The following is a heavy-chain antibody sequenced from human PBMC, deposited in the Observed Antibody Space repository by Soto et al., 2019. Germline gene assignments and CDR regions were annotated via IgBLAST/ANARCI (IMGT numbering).Heavy chain of an antibody. J-gene: IGHJ4*02. CDR3: VSDRGYGHASVPYS. Sequence: QAQLVESGGGVVQPGRSLRLSCAASGFAFSSYGLHWVRQAPGTGREWVAVISYDGSLQHYADSVKGRFTISRDNSKNMVLLQMSSLRAEDTAVYYCVSDRGYGHASVPYSWGQGTLVSVSS. CDR2: ISYDGSLQ. D-gene: IGHD5-18*01. CDR1: GFAFSSYG. V-gene: IGHV3-30*03.